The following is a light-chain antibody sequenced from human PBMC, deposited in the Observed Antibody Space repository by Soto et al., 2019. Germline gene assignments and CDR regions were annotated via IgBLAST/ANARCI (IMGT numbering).Light chain of an antibody. CDR3: FSYTSSGTYL. V-gene: IGLV2-14*01. J-gene: IGLJ1*01. CDR1: SSDVGNYKY. CDR2: EVS. Sequence: QSVLTQPASVSGCPGQSITISCTGTSSDVGNYKYVSWYQQHPGKAPKLMIYEVSNRPSGVSNRFSGSKSGNTASLTISGLQAEDETDYYCFSYTSSGTYLFGTGTKVTVL.